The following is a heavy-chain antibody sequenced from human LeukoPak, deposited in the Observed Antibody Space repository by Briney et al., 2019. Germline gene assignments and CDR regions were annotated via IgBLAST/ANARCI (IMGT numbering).Heavy chain of an antibody. CDR2: ISWKSGSI. J-gene: IGHJ4*02. V-gene: IGHV3-9*01. CDR1: GFTFDDYA. D-gene: IGHD3-16*01. CDR3: AKSSRLGETTD. Sequence: GGSLRLSCAASGFTFDDYAMHWVRQAPGKGLEWVSGISWKSGSIVYADSVKGRFTIARDNAKNSLYLQMSSLRAEDTALYVCAKSSRLGETTDWGQGTLVSVSS.